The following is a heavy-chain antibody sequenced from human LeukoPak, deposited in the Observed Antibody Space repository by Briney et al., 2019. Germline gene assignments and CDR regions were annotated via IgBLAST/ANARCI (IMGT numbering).Heavy chain of an antibody. J-gene: IGHJ6*02. V-gene: IGHV3-30-3*01. Sequence: GGSLRLSCAASGFTFSSYAMHWVSQAPGKGLEWVAVISYDGSNKYYADSVKGRFTISRDNSKNTLYLQMNSLRAEDTAVYYCARATTTMVRGVISYYYGMDVWGQGTTATVSS. CDR3: ARATTTMVRGVISYYYGMDV. CDR2: ISYDGSNK. CDR1: GFTFSSYA. D-gene: IGHD3-10*01.